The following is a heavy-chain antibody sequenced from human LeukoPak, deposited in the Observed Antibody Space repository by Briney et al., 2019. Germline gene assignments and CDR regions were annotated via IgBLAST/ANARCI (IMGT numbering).Heavy chain of an antibody. Sequence: QTGGSLRLSCAASGFTFSSYDKHWVRQATGKGLEWVSAIGTAGDTYYPGSVKGRFTISRENAKNSLYLQMNSLRAGDTAVYYCARDQGDGYDYWGQGTLVTVSS. V-gene: IGHV3-13*01. D-gene: IGHD5-24*01. CDR1: GFTFSSYD. CDR3: ARDQGDGYDY. CDR2: IGTAGDT. J-gene: IGHJ4*02.